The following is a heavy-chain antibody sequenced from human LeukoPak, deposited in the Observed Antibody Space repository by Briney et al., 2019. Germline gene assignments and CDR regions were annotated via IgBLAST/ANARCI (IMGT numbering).Heavy chain of an antibody. CDR1: GGSISSYY. J-gene: IGHJ5*02. D-gene: IGHD2-2*01. V-gene: IGHV4-4*07. CDR2: IYTSGST. CDR3: ARAVVPAADNWFDP. Sequence: SETLSLTCTVPGGSISSYYWSWIRQPAGKGLEWIGRIYTSGSTNYNPSLKSRVTMSVDTSKNQFSLKLSSVTAADTAVYYCARAVVPAADNWFDPWGQGTLVTVSS.